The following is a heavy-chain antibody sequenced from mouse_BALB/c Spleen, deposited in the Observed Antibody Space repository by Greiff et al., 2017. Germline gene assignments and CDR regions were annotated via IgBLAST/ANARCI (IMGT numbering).Heavy chain of an antibody. Sequence: VKLVESGPGLVAPSQSLSITCTVSGFSLTSYGVHWVRQPPGKGLEWLGVIWAGGSTNYNSALMSRLSISKDNSKSQVFLKMNSLQTDDTAMYYCARDGYDYDAGFAYWGQGTLVTVSA. CDR1: GFSLTSYG. CDR3: ARDGYDYDAGFAY. CDR2: IWAGGST. J-gene: IGHJ3*01. V-gene: IGHV2-9*02. D-gene: IGHD2-4*01.